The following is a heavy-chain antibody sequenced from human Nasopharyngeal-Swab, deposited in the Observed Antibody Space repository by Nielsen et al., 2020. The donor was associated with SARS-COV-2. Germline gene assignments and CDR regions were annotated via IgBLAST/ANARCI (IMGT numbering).Heavy chain of an antibody. V-gene: IGHV3-9*01. D-gene: IGHD3-10*01. CDR3: AKRSGSYPN. CDR1: GFTFDDYA. Sequence: GGSLRLSCAASGFTFDDYAMHWVRQAPGKGLEWVSGISWNSGSIGYADSVKGRFTISRDNAKNTLYLQMNSLRAEDTAVYYCAKRSGSYPNWGQGTLVTVSS. CDR2: ISWNSGSI. J-gene: IGHJ4*02.